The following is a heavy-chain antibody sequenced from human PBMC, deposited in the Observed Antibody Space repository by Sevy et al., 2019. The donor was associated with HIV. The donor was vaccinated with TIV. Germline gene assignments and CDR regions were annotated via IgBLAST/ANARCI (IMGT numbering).Heavy chain of an antibody. V-gene: IGHV3-30-3*01. J-gene: IGHJ6*02. Sequence: GGSLRLSCAASGFTFSSYAMHWVRQAPGKGLEWVAVISYDGSNKYYADSVKGRFTISRDNSKNTLYLQMNSLRAEDSAVYYCARASVAGTQYYYYGMDVWGQGTTVTVSS. CDR3: ARASVAGTQYYYYGMDV. CDR2: ISYDGSNK. CDR1: GFTFSSYA. D-gene: IGHD6-19*01.